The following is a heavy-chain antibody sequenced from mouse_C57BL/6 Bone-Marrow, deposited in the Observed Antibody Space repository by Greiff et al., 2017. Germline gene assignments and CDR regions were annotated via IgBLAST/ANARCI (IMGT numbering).Heavy chain of an antibody. Sequence: QVQLKQSGPELVKPGASVKISCKASGYAFRSSWMNWVKQRPGKGLEWIGRIYPGDGDTNYNGKFKGKATLTADKSSSTAYMQLSSLTSEDSAADFCALLWPAGVCYYAMDYWGQGTSVTVSS. CDR1: GYAFRSSW. CDR2: IYPGDGDT. CDR3: ALLWPAGVCYYAMDY. J-gene: IGHJ4*01. D-gene: IGHD2-1*01. V-gene: IGHV1-82*01.